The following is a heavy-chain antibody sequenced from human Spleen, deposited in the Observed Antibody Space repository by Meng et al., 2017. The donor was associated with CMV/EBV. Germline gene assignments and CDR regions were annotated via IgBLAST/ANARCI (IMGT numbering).Heavy chain of an antibody. CDR2: IYSSRST. CDR3: ARGNYYDSSGYYYFDY. Sequence: QPQDSGPGLVKPSETLSPTCTVSGGSIISSRNYWGWIRQPPGKGLGWIGSIYSSRSTYYNPSLKSRVTISVDTSKNQFSLKLSSVTAADTAVYYCARGNYYDSSGYYYFDYWGQGTLVTVSS. J-gene: IGHJ4*02. D-gene: IGHD3-22*01. CDR1: GGSIISSRNY. V-gene: IGHV4-39*07.